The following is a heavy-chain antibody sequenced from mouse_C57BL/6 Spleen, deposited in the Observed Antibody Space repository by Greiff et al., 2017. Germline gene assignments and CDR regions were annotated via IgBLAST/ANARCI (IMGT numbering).Heavy chain of an antibody. CDR1: GYSITSGYY. Sequence: EVQLQESGPGLVKPSQSLSLTCSVTGYSITSGYYWNWIRQFPGNKLEWMGYISYDGSNNYNPSLKNRISITRDTSKNQFFLKLNSVTTEDTATYYCARGLYYDYDGPFFDYWGQGTTLTVSS. J-gene: IGHJ2*01. D-gene: IGHD2-4*01. CDR2: ISYDGSN. CDR3: ARGLYYDYDGPFFDY. V-gene: IGHV3-6*01.